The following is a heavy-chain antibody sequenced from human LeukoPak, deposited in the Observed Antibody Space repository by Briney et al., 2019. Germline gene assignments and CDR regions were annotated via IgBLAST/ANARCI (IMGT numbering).Heavy chain of an antibody. CDR1: GYTFTDYY. V-gene: IGHV1-69-2*01. CDR3: ATRYYCSSTSCPY. CDR2: VDPEDGET. D-gene: IGHD2-2*01. Sequence: ASVKVSCKVSGYTFTDYYMHWLQQAPGKGLEWMGLVDPEDGETIYAEKFQGRVTITADTSTDTAYMELSSLRSEDTAVYYCATRYYCSSTSCPYWGQGTLVTVSS. J-gene: IGHJ4*02.